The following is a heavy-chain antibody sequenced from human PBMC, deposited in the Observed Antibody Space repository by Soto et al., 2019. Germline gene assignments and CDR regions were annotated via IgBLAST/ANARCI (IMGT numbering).Heavy chain of an antibody. D-gene: IGHD6-13*01. CDR3: ASQRRLRGAYSSSWYWFDP. Sequence: QVQLVQSGAEVKKPGSSVKVSCKASGGTFSSYAISWVRQAPGQGLEWMGGIIPIFGTANYAQKFQGRVTITADESTSTAYRELSSRSTEDTAVYYCASQRRLRGAYSSSWYWFDPWGQGTLVTVSS. CDR1: GGTFSSYA. CDR2: IIPIFGTA. V-gene: IGHV1-69*01. J-gene: IGHJ5*02.